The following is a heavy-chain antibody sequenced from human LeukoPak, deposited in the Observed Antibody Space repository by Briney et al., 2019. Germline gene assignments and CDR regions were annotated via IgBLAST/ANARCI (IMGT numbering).Heavy chain of an antibody. Sequence: SETLSLTCTVSGGSISSSSYYWGWIRQPPGKGLVWIGSIYYSGSTYYNPSLKSRVTISVDTSKNQFSLKLSSVTAADTAVYYCARMSSGKTYYYYYMDVWGKGTTVTVSS. CDR2: IYYSGST. CDR1: GGSISSSSYY. V-gene: IGHV4-39*01. J-gene: IGHJ6*03. CDR3: ARMSSGKTYYYYYMDV. D-gene: IGHD6-19*01.